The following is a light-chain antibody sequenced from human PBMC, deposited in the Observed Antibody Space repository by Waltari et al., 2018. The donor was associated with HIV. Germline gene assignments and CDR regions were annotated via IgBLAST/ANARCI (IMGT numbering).Light chain of an antibody. J-gene: IGLJ2*01. CDR2: EGS. Sequence: QSALTQPASVSGSPGQSITISCTGTSSDVGSYNLVSWYQQHPGKAPKLMIYEGSKRPSGVSKRFSGSKSGNTASLTISVLQAEDEADYYCCSYAGSSTLEVFGGGTKLTVL. CDR3: CSYAGSSTLEV. V-gene: IGLV2-23*01. CDR1: SSDVGSYNL.